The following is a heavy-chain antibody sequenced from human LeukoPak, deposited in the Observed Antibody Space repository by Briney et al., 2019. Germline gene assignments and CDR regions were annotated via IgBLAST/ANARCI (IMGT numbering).Heavy chain of an antibody. CDR3: AREADYGDYSKSFSYMDV. V-gene: IGHV4-4*07. J-gene: IGHJ6*03. CDR1: GGYIGSYY. D-gene: IGHD4-17*01. Sequence: SETLSLTCTVSGGYIGSYYWSWIRQPAGKGLEWIGRIYTSENTEYNPSLKSRVTMSVDMSTSQFSLRLTSVTAADTAVYYCAREADYGDYSKSFSYMDVWGKGTPVTVSS. CDR2: IYTSENT.